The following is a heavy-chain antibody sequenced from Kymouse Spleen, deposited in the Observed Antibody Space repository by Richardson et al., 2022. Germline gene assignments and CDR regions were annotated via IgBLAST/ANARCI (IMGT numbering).Heavy chain of an antibody. D-gene: IGHD3-10*01. CDR3: TTMVRGVMDYYYYYGMDV. J-gene: IGHJ6*02. CDR2: IRSKANSYAT. V-gene: IGHV3-73*02. Sequence: EVQLVESGGGLVQPGGSLKLSCAASGFTFSGSAMHWVRQASGKGLEWVGRIRSKANSYATAYAASVKGRFTISRDDSKNTAYLQMNSLKTEDTAVYYCTTMVRGVMDYYYYYGMDVWGQGTTVTVSS. CDR1: GFTFSGSA.